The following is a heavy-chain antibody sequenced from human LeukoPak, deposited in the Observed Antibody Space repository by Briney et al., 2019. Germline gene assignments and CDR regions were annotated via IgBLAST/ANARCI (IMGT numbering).Heavy chain of an antibody. CDR1: GYTFPSYF. V-gene: IGHV1-46*01. D-gene: IGHD1-26*01. J-gene: IGHJ4*02. CDR3: ARGSPSGSYCFDY. CDR2: INPTGGST. Sequence: ASVKVSCKASGYTFPSYFMHWVRQAPGQGLEWMGIINPTGGSTTYAQKFQGRVTMTRDTSTSTVYMELSSLRSDDTAVYYCARGSPSGSYCFDYWGQGTLVTVSS.